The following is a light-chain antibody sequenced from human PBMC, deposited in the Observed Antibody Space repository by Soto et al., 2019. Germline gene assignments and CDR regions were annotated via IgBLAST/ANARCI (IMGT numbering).Light chain of an antibody. CDR3: QQYNEWPLT. CDR1: LSISNN. V-gene: IGKV3-15*01. CDR2: SAS. Sequence: VMTQSPATLSVSPGERATLSCRASLSISNNLAWYQQKPGQAPMLLIYSASTRATAIPARFSGSASGTEFTLTIRSLQSEDFAVYYCQQYNEWPLTFGGGTKVETK. J-gene: IGKJ4*01.